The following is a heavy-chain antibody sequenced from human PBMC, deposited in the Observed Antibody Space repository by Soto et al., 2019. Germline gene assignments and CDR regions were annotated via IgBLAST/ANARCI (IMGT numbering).Heavy chain of an antibody. CDR3: AREDGGSLFNY. V-gene: IGHV3-23*04. Sequence: EVHLVQSGGGLVQPGGSLRLSCAASGFLFSEYAMTWVRQAPGKGLEWVSGINKSGGDIEYADSVKGRDTISRENSKKTLYMQTQRVTAEDTAVYFCAREDGGSLFNYWGQGPLVTVSS. CDR1: GFLFSEYA. CDR2: INKSGGDI. J-gene: IGHJ4*02. D-gene: IGHD1-26*01.